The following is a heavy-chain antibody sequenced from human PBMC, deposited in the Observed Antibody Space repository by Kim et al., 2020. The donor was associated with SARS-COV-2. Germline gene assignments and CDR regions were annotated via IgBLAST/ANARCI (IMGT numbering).Heavy chain of an antibody. D-gene: IGHD3-10*01. CDR3: ANVIWFGELLWGVFDY. CDR2: ISGSGGST. V-gene: IGHV3-23*01. Sequence: GGSLRLSCASSGFTFSSYAMSWVRQAPGKGLEWVSAISGSGGSTYYADSVKGRFTISRDNSKNTLYLQMNSLRAEDTAVYYCANVIWFGELLWGVFDYWGQGTLVTVSS. J-gene: IGHJ4*02. CDR1: GFTFSSYA.